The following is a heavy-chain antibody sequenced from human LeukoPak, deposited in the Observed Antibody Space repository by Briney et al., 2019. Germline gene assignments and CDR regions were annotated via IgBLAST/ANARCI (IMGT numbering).Heavy chain of an antibody. CDR3: VTDQTGRHPYFFDY. Sequence: GGSLRLSCAASGFNFSTYWMTWVRQVLGKGLEWVANIKEDGSEIYHVDAAKGRFSISRDNAKTSLYLQMNNLSVADTAVYYCVTDQTGRHPYFFDYWGQGTLVTVSS. D-gene: IGHD3-10*01. V-gene: IGHV3-7*01. J-gene: IGHJ4*02. CDR2: IKEDGSEI. CDR1: GFNFSTYW.